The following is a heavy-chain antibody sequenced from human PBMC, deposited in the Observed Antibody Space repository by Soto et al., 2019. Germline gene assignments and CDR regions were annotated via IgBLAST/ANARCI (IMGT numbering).Heavy chain of an antibody. Sequence: GGSLRLSCAASGFTFSNAWMSWVRQAPWKGLEWVGRIKSKTDGGTTDYAAPVKGRFTISRDDSKNTLYLQMNSLKTEDTAVYYCTTDRLYYSDSRGYDAFDIWGQRTMVTVSS. D-gene: IGHD3-22*01. J-gene: IGHJ3*02. CDR2: IKSKTDGGTT. CDR3: TTDRLYYSDSRGYDAFDI. CDR1: GFTFSNAW. V-gene: IGHV3-15*01.